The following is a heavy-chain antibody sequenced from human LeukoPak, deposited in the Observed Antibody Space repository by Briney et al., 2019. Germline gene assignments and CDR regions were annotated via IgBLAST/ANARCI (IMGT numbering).Heavy chain of an antibody. CDR1: GFTFSSYS. CDR3: ARAKYYGSGSYSALMDV. J-gene: IGHJ6*03. V-gene: IGHV3-21*01. D-gene: IGHD3-10*01. CDR2: ISSSSSYI. Sequence: GGSLRLSCAASGFTFSSYSMHWVRQAPGKGLEWVSPISSSSSYIYYADSLKGRFTISRDNAKNSLYLQMNSLRAEDTAVYDCARAKYYGSGSYSALMDVWGKGTTVTVSS.